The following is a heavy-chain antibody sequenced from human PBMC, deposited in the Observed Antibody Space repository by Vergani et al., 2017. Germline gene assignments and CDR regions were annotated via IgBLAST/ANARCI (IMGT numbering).Heavy chain of an antibody. J-gene: IGHJ6*02. Sequence: EVQLLESGGNLIQPGGSLRLSCGASGVTFSSYAMTWVRLAPGKGLQWVSAISGSGCNTFYTDSVKGRFTISRDNSKDTLYLQMNSLRVEDTAIYYCAKARDPNCKGGNCYSYYYGLDLWGQGTTVTVSS. CDR3: AKARDPNCKGGNCYSYYYGLDL. CDR1: GVTFSSYA. V-gene: IGHV3-23*01. CDR2: ISGSGCNT. D-gene: IGHD2-21*01.